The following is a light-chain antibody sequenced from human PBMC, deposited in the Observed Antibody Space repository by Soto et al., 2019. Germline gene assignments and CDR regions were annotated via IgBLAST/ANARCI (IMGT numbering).Light chain of an antibody. J-gene: IGKJ4*01. Sequence: DIQLTQSPSLLSASVGDRVTVTCRASQDISSFLAWYHQTPGKAPNLLIYAASTLQSGVPSRFSGSGSGTEFTLTISSLQPEDFATYYCQQLYSYPLTFGGGTKVDIK. V-gene: IGKV1-9*01. CDR2: AAS. CDR1: QDISSF. CDR3: QQLYSYPLT.